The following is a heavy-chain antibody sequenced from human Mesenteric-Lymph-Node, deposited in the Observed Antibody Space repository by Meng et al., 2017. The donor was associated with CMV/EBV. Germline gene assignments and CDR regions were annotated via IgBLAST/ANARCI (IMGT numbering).Heavy chain of an antibody. CDR1: GGSVSSGSYY. CDR3: ARALGYCSSGTCYSLDAFDI. D-gene: IGHD2-15*01. Sequence: SETLSLTCTVSGGSVSSGSYYWSWIRQPPGKGLEWIGYIYYSGSTNYNPSLKSRVTISVDTSKNQFSLKLSSVTAADTAVYYCARALGYCSSGTCYSLDAFDIWAQGTMVTVSS. V-gene: IGHV4-61*01. J-gene: IGHJ3*02. CDR2: IYYSGST.